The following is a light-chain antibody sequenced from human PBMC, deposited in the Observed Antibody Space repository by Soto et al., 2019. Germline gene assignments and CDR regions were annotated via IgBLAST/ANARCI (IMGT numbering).Light chain of an antibody. V-gene: IGLV2-8*01. CDR1: SSDVGGYNY. CDR3: SSFAGNNNLV. J-gene: IGLJ2*01. Sequence: QSALTQPPSASGSPGQSVTISCTGTSSDVGGYNYVSWYQQHPGKAPKLMISXXXKXXXXXXXRXXGSKSGNTASLTVSGLQAEDXADYYCSSFAGNNNLVFGGGTKLTVL. CDR2: XXX.